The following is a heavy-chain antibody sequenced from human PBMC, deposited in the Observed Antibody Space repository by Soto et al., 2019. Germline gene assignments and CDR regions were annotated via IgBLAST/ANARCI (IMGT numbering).Heavy chain of an antibody. CDR3: ARGSERVVPSAMSGQGWIGP. J-gene: IGHJ5*02. Sequence: ASVKVSCKASGYSFTSYGISWVRQAPGQGLEWLGWISAYSGNTNYAQKLQGRLTLTTDTSTSTAYMELRSLRSDDSAVYFCARGSERVVPSAMSGQGWIGPWGQGTLVTVSS. CDR2: ISAYSGNT. D-gene: IGHD2-2*01. CDR1: GYSFTSYG. V-gene: IGHV1-18*01.